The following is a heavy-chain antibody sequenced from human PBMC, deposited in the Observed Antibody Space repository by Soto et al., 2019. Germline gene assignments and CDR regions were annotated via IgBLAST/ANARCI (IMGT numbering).Heavy chain of an antibody. D-gene: IGHD3-3*01. CDR3: ARVRSSNYDFWSGYSDNWFDP. V-gene: IGHV4-59*01. J-gene: IGHJ5*02. Sequence: KPSETLSLTCTVSGGSISSYYWSWIRQPPGKGLEWIGYIYYSGSTNYNPSLKSRVTISVDTSKNQFSLKLSSVTAADTAVYYCARVRSSNYDFWSGYSDNWFDPWGQGTLVTVSS. CDR2: IYYSGST. CDR1: GGSISSYY.